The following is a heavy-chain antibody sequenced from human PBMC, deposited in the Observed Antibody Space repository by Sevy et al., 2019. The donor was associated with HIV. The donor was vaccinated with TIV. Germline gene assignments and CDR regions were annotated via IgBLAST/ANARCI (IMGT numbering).Heavy chain of an antibody. CDR1: GFSFSNAW. CDR3: TTAPGQSEWLLLYCFDK. V-gene: IGHV3-15*01. J-gene: IGHJ4*02. D-gene: IGHD3-22*01. CDR2: IKSKSDGRTT. Sequence: GGSLRLSCAASGFSFSNAWMSWVRQAPGKGLEWVGRIKSKSDGRTTDYAAPVKGRFTILRDDSKSTLYMEMNNLKTEVTAVYYCTTAPGQSEWLLLYCFDKWGQGTLVTVSS.